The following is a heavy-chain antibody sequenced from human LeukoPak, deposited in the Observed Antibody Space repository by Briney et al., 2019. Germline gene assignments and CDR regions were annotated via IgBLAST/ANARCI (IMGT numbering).Heavy chain of an antibody. V-gene: IGHV4-39*07. J-gene: IGHJ2*01. Sequence: SETLSLTCAVSGGSISSSNYYWGWIRQPPGKGLEWIGSMYYSGRTYYNPSLKSRVTISVDTSKNQFSLKLSSVTAADTAVYYCARNRWFNYWYFDLWGRGTLVTVSS. CDR2: MYYSGRT. D-gene: IGHD2-15*01. CDR3: ARNRWFNYWYFDL. CDR1: GGSISSSNYY.